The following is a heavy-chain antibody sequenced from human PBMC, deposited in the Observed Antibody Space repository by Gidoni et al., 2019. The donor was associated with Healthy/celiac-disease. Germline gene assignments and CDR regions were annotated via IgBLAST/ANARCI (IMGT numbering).Heavy chain of an antibody. J-gene: IGHJ3*02. Sequence: QVQLQESGPGLVKPSGTLSLTCAVSGGSLSSSTWWSWVRQPPGKGLEWMGEIYQSGGTNYNPSLKSRVTISVDKSKNQFSLKLSSVTAADTAVYYCARDSRGSGWYAQGYAFDIWGQGTMVTVSS. CDR3: ARDSRGSGWYAQGYAFDI. CDR1: GGSLSSSTW. CDR2: IYQSGGT. V-gene: IGHV4-4*02. D-gene: IGHD6-19*01.